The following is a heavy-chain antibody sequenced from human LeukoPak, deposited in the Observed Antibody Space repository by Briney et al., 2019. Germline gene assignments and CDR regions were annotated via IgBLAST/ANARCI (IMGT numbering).Heavy chain of an antibody. CDR3: ARRERGSYYDILTGYYNVADAFDI. CDR2: IYYSGST. D-gene: IGHD3-9*01. J-gene: IGHJ3*02. V-gene: IGHV4-59*08. Sequence: SETLSLTCTVSGGSISSYYWSWIRQPPGKGLEWIGDIYYSGSTNYNPSLKSRVTISRDTSKKQFSLKLNSVTAADTAVYYCARRERGSYYDILTGYYNVADAFDIWGQGTMVTVSS. CDR1: GGSISSYY.